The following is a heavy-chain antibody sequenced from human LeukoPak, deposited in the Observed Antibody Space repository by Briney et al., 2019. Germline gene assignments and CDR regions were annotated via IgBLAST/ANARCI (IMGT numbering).Heavy chain of an antibody. V-gene: IGHV3-9*01. D-gene: IGHD6-13*01. CDR3: AKVRSWYLGAFDI. Sequence: PGGSLRLSCAASGFTVSSNYMSWVRQAPGKGLEWVSGISWNSGSIGYADSVRGRFTISRDNAKNSLYLQMNSLRAEDTALYYCAKVRSWYLGAFDIWGQGTMVTVSS. J-gene: IGHJ3*02. CDR1: GFTVSSNY. CDR2: ISWNSGSI.